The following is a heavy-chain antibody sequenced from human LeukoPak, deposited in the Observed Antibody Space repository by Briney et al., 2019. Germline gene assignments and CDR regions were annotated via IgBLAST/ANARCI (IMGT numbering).Heavy chain of an antibody. V-gene: IGHV4-30-4*01. CDR3: ARIQGNTYHGWDYFDY. Sequence: SQTLSLTCTVSGGSVNSGDNYWSCIRQPPGKGLEWIGFIYYRGTTYYNPSLKGRLSISVDTSKNQFSLRLTSVTAADTAVYYCARIQGNTYHGWDYFDYWGQGPVVTVSS. CDR2: IYYRGTT. J-gene: IGHJ4*02. D-gene: IGHD3-16*01. CDR1: GGSVNSGDNY.